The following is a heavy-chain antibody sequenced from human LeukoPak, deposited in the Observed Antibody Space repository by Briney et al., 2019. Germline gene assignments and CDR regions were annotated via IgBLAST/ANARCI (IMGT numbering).Heavy chain of an antibody. D-gene: IGHD3-10*01. V-gene: IGHV3-11*01. Sequence: GGSLRLSCAASGFTFSDYYMSWIRQAPGKGLEWVSYISSSGSNIYYADSVKGRFTISRDNAKNSLYLQMNSLRAEDTAVYYCARDEDGSGSYYNHYYYYYYYMDVWGKGATVTVSS. CDR1: GFTFSDYY. CDR3: ARDEDGSGSYYNHYYYYYYYMDV. J-gene: IGHJ6*03. CDR2: ISSSGSNI.